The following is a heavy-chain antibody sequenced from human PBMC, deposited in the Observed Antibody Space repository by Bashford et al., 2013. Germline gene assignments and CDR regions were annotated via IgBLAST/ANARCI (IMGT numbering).Heavy chain of an antibody. Sequence: VRRLQGRAAVVSYISSSTTSMYYADSVKGRFTISRDNAKNSLYLQMNSLRHEDTAMYYCATRIGGGYYGLDVWGQGTTVTVSS. CDR2: ISSSTTSM. CDR3: ATRIGGGYYGLDV. V-gene: IGHV3-48*02. D-gene: IGHD3-16*01. J-gene: IGHJ6*02.